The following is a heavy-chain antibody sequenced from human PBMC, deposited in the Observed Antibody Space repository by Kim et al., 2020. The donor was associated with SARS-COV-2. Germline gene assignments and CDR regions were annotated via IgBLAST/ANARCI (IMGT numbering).Heavy chain of an antibody. CDR3: ARDRYGYYDRHDDY. J-gene: IGHJ4*02. Sequence: GGSLRLSCAASGFTFSSYWMSWVRQAPGKGLEWVANIKQDGSEKYYVDSVKGRFTISRDNAKNSLYLQMNSLRAEDTAVYYCARDRYGYYDRHDDYWGQGTLVTVSS. CDR2: IKQDGSEK. V-gene: IGHV3-7*01. CDR1: GFTFSSYW. D-gene: IGHD3-22*01.